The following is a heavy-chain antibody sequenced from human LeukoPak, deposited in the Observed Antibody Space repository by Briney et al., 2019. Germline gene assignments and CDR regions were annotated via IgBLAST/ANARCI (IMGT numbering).Heavy chain of an antibody. Sequence: GGSLRLSCAASGFAFSNYALGWVRQAPGKGLEWVSVISGSGLNTYYTDSVKGRFTISRDNSKNTLSLQMSSLRAEDTAVYYCARVGRLQYGDYVAFDYWGQGALVTVSS. V-gene: IGHV3-23*01. J-gene: IGHJ4*02. CDR1: GFAFSNYA. CDR2: ISGSGLNT. CDR3: ARVGRLQYGDYVAFDY. D-gene: IGHD4-17*01.